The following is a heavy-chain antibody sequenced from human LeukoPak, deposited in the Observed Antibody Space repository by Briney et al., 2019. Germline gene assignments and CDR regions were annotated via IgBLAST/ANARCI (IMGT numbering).Heavy chain of an antibody. CDR1: GYTFTSYY. CDR3: ARDQGSPLAAIAVAGFNFDY. CDR2: INPSGGST. V-gene: IGHV1-46*01. Sequence: GASVKVSCKASGYTFTSYYMHWVRQAPGQGLEWMGIINPSGGSTTYAQNFQGRITMTRDTSTSTVYMELSSLRSEDTAVYYCARDQGSPLAAIAVAGFNFDYWGQGTLVTVSS. J-gene: IGHJ4*02. D-gene: IGHD6-19*01.